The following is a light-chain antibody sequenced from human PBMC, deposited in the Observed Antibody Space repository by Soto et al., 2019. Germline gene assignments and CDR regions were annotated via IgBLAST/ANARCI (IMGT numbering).Light chain of an antibody. CDR2: GAS. CDR3: EEYGSGPYT. V-gene: IGKV3-20*01. CDR1: QSLNSGY. J-gene: IGKJ2*01. Sequence: IVLTQSPGTLSLSPGEGASVSCRASQSLNSGYLAWYQQKPGQAPRLLIYGASSRATGIPDRFSGSRSGTNFTLTISRLEPEYCAKYLCEEYGSGPYTGGQGTKVDI.